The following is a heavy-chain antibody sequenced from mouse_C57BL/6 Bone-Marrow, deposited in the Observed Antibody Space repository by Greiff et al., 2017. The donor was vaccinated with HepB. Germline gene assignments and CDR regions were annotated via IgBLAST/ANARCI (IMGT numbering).Heavy chain of an antibody. CDR3: TNYDGYFYWYFDV. CDR1: GYTFTDYE. D-gene: IGHD2-3*01. V-gene: IGHV1-15*01. J-gene: IGHJ1*03. Sequence: QVQLKQSGAELVRPGASVTLSCKASGYTFTDYEMHWVKQTPVHGLEWIGAIDPETGGTAYNQKFKGKAILTADKSSSTAYMELRSLTSEDSAVYYCTNYDGYFYWYFDVWGTGTTVTVSS. CDR2: IDPETGGT.